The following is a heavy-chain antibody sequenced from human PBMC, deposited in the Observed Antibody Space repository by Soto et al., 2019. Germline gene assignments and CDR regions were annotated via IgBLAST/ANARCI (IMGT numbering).Heavy chain of an antibody. J-gene: IGHJ6*03. Sequence: SETLSVTWTVSGGSISSYYWSWIRQPPGKGLEWIGYIYYSGSTNYNPSLKSRVTISVDTSKNQFSLKLSSVTAADTAVYYCARATTYDFPMDVWGKGTTVTVSS. CDR1: GGSISSYY. CDR3: ARATTYDFPMDV. D-gene: IGHD3-3*01. CDR2: IYYSGST. V-gene: IGHV4-59*08.